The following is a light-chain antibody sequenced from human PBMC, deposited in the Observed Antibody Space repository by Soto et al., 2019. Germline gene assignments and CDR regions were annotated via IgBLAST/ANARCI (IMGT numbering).Light chain of an antibody. CDR3: QQSYSTLWT. J-gene: IGKJ1*01. Sequence: DIPMTQSTSPLSASVGDRVTITCPASQSISSYLNWYQKKPGKDPKVMIYAASSLQSGVPSRFSGSGSGTDFTLTISSLQPEDVATYYCQQSYSTLWTLGQGTKVDIK. V-gene: IGKV1-39*01. CDR2: AAS. CDR1: QSISSY.